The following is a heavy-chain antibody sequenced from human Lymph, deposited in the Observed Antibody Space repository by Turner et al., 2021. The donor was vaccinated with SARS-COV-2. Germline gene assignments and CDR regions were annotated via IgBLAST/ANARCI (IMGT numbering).Heavy chain of an antibody. D-gene: IGHD3-22*01. CDR3: AKGVRGAMIVVVIPYFDY. CDR2: ISGSGGDT. J-gene: IGHJ4*02. V-gene: IGHV3-23*01. CDR1: GFTFSSYA. Sequence: EVQLLESGGGLVQPGGSLRLCCAASGFTFSSYAMSWVRQAPGKGLEWVAAISGSGGDTYYADSVKGRFTISRDNSKNTLYLQMNSLRAEDTAVYYCAKGVRGAMIVVVIPYFDYWGQGTLVTVSS.